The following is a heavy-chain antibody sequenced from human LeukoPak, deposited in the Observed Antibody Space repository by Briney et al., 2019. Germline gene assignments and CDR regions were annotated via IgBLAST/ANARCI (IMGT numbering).Heavy chain of an antibody. CDR1: GYTFTSYY. D-gene: IGHD2-15*01. J-gene: IGHJ4*02. CDR3: ARGYSSSGFIVVVVAASYFDY. Sequence: ASVKVSCKASGYTFTSYYMHWVRQAPGQGLEWMGIINPSGGSTSYAQKFQGRVTMTRDTSTSTVYMELSSLRSEDTAVYYCARGYSSSGFIVVVVAASYFDYRGQGTLVTVSS. CDR2: INPSGGST. V-gene: IGHV1-46*01.